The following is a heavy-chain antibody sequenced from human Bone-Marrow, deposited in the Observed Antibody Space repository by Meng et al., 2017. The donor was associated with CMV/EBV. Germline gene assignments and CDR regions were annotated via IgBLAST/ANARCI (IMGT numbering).Heavy chain of an antibody. V-gene: IGHV3-72*01. CDR2: SRNKANGYTT. CDR1: GFTPSCYR. Sequence: ASGFTPSCYRMDWFRQTPGEGLEWIARSRNKANGYTTEYAASVKDRFAISRDESRNSLLLQMNSLKTDDTAVYFCARDVGRYSFDYWGQGTLVTVSS. CDR3: ARDVGRYSFDY. J-gene: IGHJ4*02. D-gene: IGHD2-21*01.